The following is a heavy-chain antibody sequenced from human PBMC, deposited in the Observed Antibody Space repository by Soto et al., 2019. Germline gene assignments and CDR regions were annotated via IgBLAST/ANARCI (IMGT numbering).Heavy chain of an antibody. Sequence: GGSLRLSCATSGFTFSSYGMHWVRQAPGKGLEWVAVLSYDGINKYYADSVKGRFTISRDNSKNTVYLQMNSLRADDTGVYYCAKDSSSGVVPAAHYYGMDVWGQGTTVTVSS. D-gene: IGHD2-2*01. CDR2: LSYDGINK. J-gene: IGHJ6*02. CDR3: AKDSSSGVVPAAHYYGMDV. V-gene: IGHV3-30*18. CDR1: GFTFSSYG.